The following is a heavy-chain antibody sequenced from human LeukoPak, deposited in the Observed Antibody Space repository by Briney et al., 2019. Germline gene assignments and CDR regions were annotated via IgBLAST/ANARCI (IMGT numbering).Heavy chain of an antibody. CDR3: ARGNSYNYGDFDY. D-gene: IGHD5-18*01. Sequence: PSETLSLTCTVSGGYFSSYNLNWIRQPPGKGLEWIAYMYNSSTTTYNPSLKSRVIMSVDKSRNQFSLNLTPVTAADPAVYFCARGNSYNYGDFDYWGQGTLVTVSS. CDR2: MYNSSTT. J-gene: IGHJ4*02. V-gene: IGHV4-59*01. CDR1: GGYFSSYN.